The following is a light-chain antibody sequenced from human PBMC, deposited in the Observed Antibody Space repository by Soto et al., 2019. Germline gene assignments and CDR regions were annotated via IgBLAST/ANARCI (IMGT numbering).Light chain of an antibody. CDR1: LIISCW. CDR2: DAS. V-gene: IGKV1-5*01. CDR3: QQYNSYSPLT. J-gene: IGKJ4*01. Sequence: IDKKKTHSTQYASVGDRVTITCRASLIISCWLAWYQQKPGKAPKLLIYDASSLESGVPSRFSGSGSGTEFTLTISSLQPDDFATSYYQQYNSYSPLTFGRGTKVDIK.